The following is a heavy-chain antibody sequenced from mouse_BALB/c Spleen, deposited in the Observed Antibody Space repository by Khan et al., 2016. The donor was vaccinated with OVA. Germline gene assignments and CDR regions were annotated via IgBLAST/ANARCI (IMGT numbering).Heavy chain of an antibody. CDR2: IFPGSDXP. J-gene: IGHJ3*01. CDR1: GYTFTDYI. V-gene: IGHV1-77*01. CDR3: ARGRYSAFAY. D-gene: IGHD2-14*01. Sequence: QVQLQQSGPELVKPGASLKVSCKASGYTFTDYIIGWVKQSTRQGLEWIGDIFPGSDXPYYNEKFKDRATLTADKSANTAYMQLSSLTSDDSAVYFCARGRYSAFAYWGQGTLVTVSA.